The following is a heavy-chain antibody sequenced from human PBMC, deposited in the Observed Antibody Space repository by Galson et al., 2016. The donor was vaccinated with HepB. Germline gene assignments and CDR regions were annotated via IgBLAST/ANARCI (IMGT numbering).Heavy chain of an antibody. J-gene: IGHJ6*02. CDR3: ARLTRSGGSNRDYYGMDV. V-gene: IGHV4-4*02. CDR2: IYHSGSA. CDR1: GDSISTSNW. D-gene: IGHD1-26*01. Sequence: SETLSLTCAVSGDSISTSNWWTWVRQTPGKRLEWIGEIYHSGSANSNPSPKSRVSMSVDKSKNQFSLRLTSVTAADTAVYYCARLTRSGGSNRDYYGMDVWGQGTLVTVSS.